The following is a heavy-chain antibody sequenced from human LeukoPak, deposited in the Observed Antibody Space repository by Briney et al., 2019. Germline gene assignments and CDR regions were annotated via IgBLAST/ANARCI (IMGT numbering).Heavy chain of an antibody. CDR3: VRSAFLTTEFYFDY. Sequence: GGSLRLSFAASGFTFGRYWMHWVRQAPGKGLVWVSRINTDGRTITYADSVKGRFTISRDNAKNTLYLQMNSLRAEDTAVYYCVRSAFLTTEFYFDYWGHGTLVTVSS. D-gene: IGHD4-11*01. CDR1: GFTFGRYW. V-gene: IGHV3-74*01. J-gene: IGHJ4*01. CDR2: INTDGRTI.